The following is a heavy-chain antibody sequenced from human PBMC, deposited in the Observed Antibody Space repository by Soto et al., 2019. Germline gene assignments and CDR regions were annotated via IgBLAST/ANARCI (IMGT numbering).Heavy chain of an antibody. CDR3: ARDGPGRPYGMDV. Sequence: QVQLVQSGAEVKKPGASVTVSCKASGYTFSTYLIAWVRQAPGQGLEWVGWISISTGDTDYAQNLQGRVTLTTDKSSSTAYMELRSLRPDDTALYYCARDGPGRPYGMDVWGQGTPVIVSS. D-gene: IGHD6-6*01. J-gene: IGHJ6*02. CDR1: GYTFSTYL. CDR2: ISISTGDT. V-gene: IGHV1-18*01.